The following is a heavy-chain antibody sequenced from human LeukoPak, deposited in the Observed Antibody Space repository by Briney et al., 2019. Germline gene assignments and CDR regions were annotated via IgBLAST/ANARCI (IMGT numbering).Heavy chain of an antibody. CDR3: AKVNWCGASCADA. V-gene: IGHV3-23*01. D-gene: IGHD2-15*01. Sequence: GGSLRLSCAASGFTFSSDDLNWVRQAPGKGLEWVSGISSNGYNTYYADSVKGRFTISRDNSKNTLSLQMNSLRAEDTAVYYCAKVNWCGASCADAWGQGTLVTVSS. J-gene: IGHJ4*02. CDR1: GFTFSSDD. CDR2: ISSNGYNT.